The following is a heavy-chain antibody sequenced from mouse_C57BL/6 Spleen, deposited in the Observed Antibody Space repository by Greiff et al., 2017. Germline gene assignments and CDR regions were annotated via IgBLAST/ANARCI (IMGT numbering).Heavy chain of an antibody. D-gene: IGHD2-4*01. CDR1: GYTFTDYY. V-gene: IGHV1-26*01. Sequence: VQLQQSGPELVKPGASVKISCKASGYTFTDYYMNWVKQSHGKSLEWIGDINPNNGGTSYNQKFKGKATLTVDKSSSTAYMELRSLTSEDSAVYYCARGYDYGPFYFDYWGQGTTLTVSS. CDR3: ARGYDYGPFYFDY. J-gene: IGHJ2*01. CDR2: INPNNGGT.